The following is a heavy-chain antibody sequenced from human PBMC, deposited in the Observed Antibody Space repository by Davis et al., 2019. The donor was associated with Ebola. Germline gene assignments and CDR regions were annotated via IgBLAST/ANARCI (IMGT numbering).Heavy chain of an antibody. Sequence: SVKVSCKTSGDTFTSFGVSWVRQAPGQGLEWMGGIIPMFRSPNYAQKFQGRITITADESTRTSYMELSSLSSEDTAVYYCARGRTGYYYDSSDSPHWFDPWGQGTLITVSS. CDR1: GDTFTSFG. CDR3: ARGRTGYYYDSSDSPHWFDP. V-gene: IGHV1-69*13. D-gene: IGHD3-22*01. CDR2: IIPMFRSP. J-gene: IGHJ5*02.